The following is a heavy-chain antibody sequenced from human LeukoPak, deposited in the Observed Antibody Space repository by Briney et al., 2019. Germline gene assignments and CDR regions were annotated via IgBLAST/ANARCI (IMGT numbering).Heavy chain of an antibody. Sequence: LSLTCTVSGGSISSSSYYWGWIRQPPGKGLEWVSYISSSSSYIDYADSVNSRFTISTDNAKTPPQLQMKSLRAEDTAVYHCARDLRYGGNSRPVLAWDYWGQGTLVTVSS. CDR1: GGSISSSSYY. V-gene: IGHV3-11*05. CDR2: ISSSSSYI. CDR3: ARDLRYGGNSRPVLAWDY. D-gene: IGHD4-23*01. J-gene: IGHJ4*02.